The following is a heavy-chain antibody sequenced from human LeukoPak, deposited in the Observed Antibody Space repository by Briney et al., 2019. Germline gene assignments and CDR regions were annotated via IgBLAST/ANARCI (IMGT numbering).Heavy chain of an antibody. Sequence: SETLSLTCTVSGGSISSYYWSWIRQPPGKGLEWIGYIYYSGSTNYNPSLNSRVTISVDTSKNQFPLKLSSVTAADTAVYYCASYSSGWYYFDYWGQGTLVTVSS. D-gene: IGHD6-19*01. CDR3: ASYSSGWYYFDY. J-gene: IGHJ4*02. V-gene: IGHV4-59*08. CDR1: GGSISSYY. CDR2: IYYSGST.